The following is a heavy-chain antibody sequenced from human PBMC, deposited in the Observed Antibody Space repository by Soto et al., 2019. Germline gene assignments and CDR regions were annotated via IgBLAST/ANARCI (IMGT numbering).Heavy chain of an antibody. CDR3: ARRGFCSSATCYRYFDY. CDR2: ISGSGGST. Sequence: GGSLRLSCAASGFTFSSYAMSWVRQAPGKGLEWVSAISGSGGSTYYADSVKGRFTISRDNSKSTLYLQMNSLRAEDTAVYFCARRGFCSSATCYRYFDYWGQGTLVTVS. J-gene: IGHJ4*02. V-gene: IGHV3-23*01. D-gene: IGHD2-2*01. CDR1: GFTFSSYA.